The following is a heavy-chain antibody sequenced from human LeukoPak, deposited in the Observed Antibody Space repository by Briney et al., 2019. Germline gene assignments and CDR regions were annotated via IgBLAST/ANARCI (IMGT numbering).Heavy chain of an antibody. CDR3: ARDPMPRGGGSGGGWFDP. J-gene: IGHJ5*02. CDR2: INPSGGST. D-gene: IGHD2-2*01. CDR1: GYSFTSYY. Sequence: ASVKVSCKASGYSFTSYYMHWVRQAPGQGLEWMGIINPSGGSTSYAQKFQGRVTMTRDMSTSTVYMELSSLRSEDTAVYYGARDPMPRGGGSGGGWFDPWGQGTLVTVSS. V-gene: IGHV1-46*01.